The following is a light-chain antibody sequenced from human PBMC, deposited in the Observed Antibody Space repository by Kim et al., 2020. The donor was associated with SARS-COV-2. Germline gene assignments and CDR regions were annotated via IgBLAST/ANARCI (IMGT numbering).Light chain of an antibody. V-gene: IGKV1-8*01. CDR1: QGISSY. J-gene: IGKJ1*01. CDR3: QQYYSYPWT. CDR2: AAS. Sequence: ASTGDRVTVTCRASQGISSYLAWYQQKPVKAPKLLIYAASTLQSGVPSRFSGSGSGTDFTLTISCLQSEDFATYYCQQYYSYPWTFGQGTKVDIK.